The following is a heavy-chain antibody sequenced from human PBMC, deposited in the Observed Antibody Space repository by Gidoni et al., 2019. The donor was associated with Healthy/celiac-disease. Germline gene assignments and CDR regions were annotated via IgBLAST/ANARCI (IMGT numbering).Heavy chain of an antibody. J-gene: IGHJ6*02. Sequence: EVQLLESGRGLVQPGGSLRLSSAASGFTFSSYAMSWVRQAPGKGLAWVSAMSGSGGSTSYADSGKGQFTISRDNSKNTLYLQMNSLRAEDTAVYYWAIDYYDSSGLYRGYYYYYGMDVWGQGTTVTVSS. V-gene: IGHV3-23*01. CDR3: AIDYYDSSGLYRGYYYYYGMDV. CDR1: GFTFSSYA. D-gene: IGHD3-22*01. CDR2: MSGSGGST.